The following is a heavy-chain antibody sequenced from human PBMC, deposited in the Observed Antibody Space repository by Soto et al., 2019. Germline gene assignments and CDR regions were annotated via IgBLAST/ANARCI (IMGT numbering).Heavy chain of an antibody. D-gene: IGHD2-15*01. J-gene: IGHJ4*02. V-gene: IGHV4-34*01. CDR2: INHSGST. Sequence: PSETLSLTCAVYGGSFSGYYWSWIRQPPGKGLEWIGEINHSGSTNYNPSLKSRVTISVDTSKNQFSLKLSSVTAADTAVYYCARGAVARRGSCVYWGQGTLVTVSS. CDR1: GGSFSGYY. CDR3: ARGAVARRGSCVY.